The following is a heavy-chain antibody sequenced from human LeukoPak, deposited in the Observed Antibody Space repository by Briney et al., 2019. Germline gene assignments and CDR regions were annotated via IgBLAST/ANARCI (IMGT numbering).Heavy chain of an antibody. J-gene: IGHJ4*02. CDR1: GGSFSDYY. V-gene: IGHV4-34*01. D-gene: IGHD3-22*01. Sequence: SETLSLTCAVYGGSFSDYYGSWIRQPPGKGLEWIGEINHSGSTNYNPSLKSRVTISVDTSKNQFSLKLSSVTAADTAVYYCARVYYDSSGFDYWGQGTLVTVSS. CDR2: INHSGST. CDR3: ARVYYDSSGFDY.